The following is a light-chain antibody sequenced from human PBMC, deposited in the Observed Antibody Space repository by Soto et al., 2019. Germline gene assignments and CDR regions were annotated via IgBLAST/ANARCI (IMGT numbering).Light chain of an antibody. CDR1: QNIRSR. J-gene: IGKJ1*01. CDR2: DAS. CDR3: QQYSVYWT. Sequence: DFQMTQSPSTLSASVGDRVTITCRASQNIRSRLAWFQQKPGKAPKVLIYDASSWAGGVPSRFTGSGSGTEFTLTINSLQPDDFATYYCQQYSVYWTFGQGTKVDIK. V-gene: IGKV1-5*01.